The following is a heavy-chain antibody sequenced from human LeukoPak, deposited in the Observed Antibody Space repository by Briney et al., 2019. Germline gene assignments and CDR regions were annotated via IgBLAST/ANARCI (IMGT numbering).Heavy chain of an antibody. CDR1: GFTFSSYG. CDR2: IWYDGSNK. Sequence: GGSLRLSCAASGFTFSSYGMHWVRQAPGRGLEWVAVIWYDGSNKYYPDSVQGRFTISRDNSKNTLYLQVNSLRAEDTAVYYCARDRSMSGWYIDLWGRGTLVTVSS. V-gene: IGHV3-33*01. D-gene: IGHD2/OR15-2a*01. CDR3: ARDRSMSGWYIDL. J-gene: IGHJ2*01.